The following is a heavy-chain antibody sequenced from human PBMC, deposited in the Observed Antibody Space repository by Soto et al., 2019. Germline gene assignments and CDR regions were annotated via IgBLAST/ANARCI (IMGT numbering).Heavy chain of an antibody. CDR1: GGSISSDNW. V-gene: IGHV4-4*02. CDR2: IYHSGST. J-gene: IGHJ4*02. CDR3: TKGRAMQFDS. Sequence: QVQLQESGPGLVKPSGTLSLTCAVSGGSISSDNWWIWVRQPPGKGLEWIGEIYHSGSTNYNPSLKSRVTMSVDKSTNQVSLNLSSVTAADTAVFYCTKGRAMQFDSWGQGTLVTVSS.